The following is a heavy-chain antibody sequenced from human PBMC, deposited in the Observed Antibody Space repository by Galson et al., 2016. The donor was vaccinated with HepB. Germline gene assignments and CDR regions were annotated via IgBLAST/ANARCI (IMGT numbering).Heavy chain of an antibody. V-gene: IGHV3-49*03. J-gene: IGHJ4*02. Sequence: SLRLSCAASGYKFGDFAITWLRQAPGKGLEWVGFIRNKAFGGTTEYAASVQGRVTISRDDSRSIAYLQLNSLKTEDTAVYYCSRAPQYSYDSSGRLYYFDYWGQGTVVTVSS. CDR2: IRNKAFGGTT. CDR3: SRAPQYSYDSSGRLYYFDY. D-gene: IGHD3-22*01. CDR1: GYKFGDFA.